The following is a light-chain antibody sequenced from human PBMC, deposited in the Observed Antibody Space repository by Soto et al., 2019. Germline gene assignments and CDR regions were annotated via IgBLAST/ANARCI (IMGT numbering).Light chain of an antibody. CDR1: QSVSSD. CDR2: GAS. J-gene: IGKJ3*01. CDR3: QQYHDWPPIT. V-gene: IGKV3-15*01. Sequence: EIVMTQSPDTLSVSPGAGVTLSCRASQSVSSDLAWYQQKPGQSPRLLMYGASTRATDIPARFSGGGSGTEFTLTISSLQSEDVAIYYCQQYHDWPPITFGPGTKVEIK.